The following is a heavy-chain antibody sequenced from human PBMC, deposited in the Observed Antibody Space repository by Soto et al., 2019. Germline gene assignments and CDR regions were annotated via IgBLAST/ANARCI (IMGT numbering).Heavy chain of an antibody. J-gene: IGHJ6*02. CDR1: GGTFSSYA. V-gene: IGHV1-69*01. Sequence: QVQLVQSGAEVKKPGSSVKVSCKAPGGTFSSYAISWVRQAPGQGLEWRGGVIPIFDTAKYAQTFPGRVTITADESRSTGYMELSSLRSEDTAVYYCARSQGGSSSLDIYYYYYYGMDVWGQGTTVTVSS. CDR2: VIPIFDTA. CDR3: ARSQGGSSSLDIYYYYYYGMDV. D-gene: IGHD2-15*01.